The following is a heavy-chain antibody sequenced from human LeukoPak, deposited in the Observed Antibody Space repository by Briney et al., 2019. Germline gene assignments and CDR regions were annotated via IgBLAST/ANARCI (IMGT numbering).Heavy chain of an antibody. V-gene: IGHV1-24*01. CDR2: FDPEDGET. D-gene: IGHD3-3*01. J-gene: IGHJ4*02. Sequence: ASVKVSCKVSGYTLTELSMRWVRQAPGKGLEWMGGFDPEDGETIYAQKFQGRVTMTEDTSTDTAYMELSSLRSEDTAVYYCARDQSFLGTIFGVVTPGHFDYWGQGTLVTVSS. CDR3: ARDQSFLGTIFGVVTPGHFDY. CDR1: GYTLTELS.